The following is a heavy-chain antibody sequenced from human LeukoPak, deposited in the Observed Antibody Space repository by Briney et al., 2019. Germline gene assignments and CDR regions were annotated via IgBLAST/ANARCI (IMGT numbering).Heavy chain of an antibody. J-gene: IGHJ6*02. CDR1: GFTFSSYA. Sequence: GGSLRLSCAASGFTFSSYAMSWVRQAPGKGLEWVSDISGSGGNTYYAESVRGRFTISRDNSKNTLYVKIKRLREEDTAVYYCSRYCSTTTCPGYYYGMDIWGQGTPVTVSS. CDR2: ISGSGGNT. V-gene: IGHV3-23*01. CDR3: SRYCSTTTCPGYYYGMDI. D-gene: IGHD2-2*01.